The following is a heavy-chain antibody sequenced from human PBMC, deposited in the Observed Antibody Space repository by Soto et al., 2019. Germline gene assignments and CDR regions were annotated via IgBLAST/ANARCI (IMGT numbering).Heavy chain of an antibody. D-gene: IGHD4-17*01. CDR3: ARDLDYGDYTPYYYYGMDV. Sequence: ASVTVSCTASVGTFSIYAIRWVRQAPGQGLEWMGWISAYNGNTNYAQKLQGRVTMTTDTSTSTAYMELRSLRSDDTAVYYCARDLDYGDYTPYYYYGMDVWGQGTTVTVSS. CDR2: ISAYNGNT. J-gene: IGHJ6*02. CDR1: VGTFSIYA. V-gene: IGHV1-18*01.